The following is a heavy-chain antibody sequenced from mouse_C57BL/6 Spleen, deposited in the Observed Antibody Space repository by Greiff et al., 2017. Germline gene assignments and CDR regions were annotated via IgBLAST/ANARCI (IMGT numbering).Heavy chain of an antibody. CDR2: IYPGSGST. J-gene: IGHJ3*01. V-gene: IGHV1-55*01. CDR1: GYTFTSYW. Sequence: VQLQQSGAELVKPGASVKMSCKASGYTFTSYWITWVKQRPGQGLEWIGDIYPGSGSTNYHEKFKSKATLTVDTSASTAYMQLSSLTSEDSAVYYCARGGLRRFAYWGQGTLVTVSA. CDR3: ARGGLRRFAY. D-gene: IGHD2-4*01.